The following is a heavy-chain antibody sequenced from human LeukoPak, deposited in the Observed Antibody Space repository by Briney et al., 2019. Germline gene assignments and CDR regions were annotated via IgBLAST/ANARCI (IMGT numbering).Heavy chain of an antibody. J-gene: IGHJ3*02. D-gene: IGHD2-2*02. CDR3: ASTQYCSSTSCYKYAFDI. Sequence: GGSLRLSCAASGFTVSSNYMSWVRQAPGKGLEWVSAIYSSGSTYYADSVKGRFTISRDNSKNTLYLQMNSLRAEDTAVYYCASTQYCSSTSCYKYAFDIWGQGTMVTVSS. CDR1: GFTVSSNY. CDR2: IYSSGST. V-gene: IGHV3-66*02.